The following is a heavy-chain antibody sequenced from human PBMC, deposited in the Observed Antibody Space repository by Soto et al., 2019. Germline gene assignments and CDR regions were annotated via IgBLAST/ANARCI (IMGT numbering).Heavy chain of an antibody. J-gene: IGHJ4*02. CDR1: GFTFSDYY. Sequence: PGGSLRLSCAASGFTFSDYYMSWIRQAPGRGLEWVSYISSSGSTIYYADSVKGRSTISRDNAKNSLYLQMNSLRAEDTAVYYCARVVAVPLGSGYFVGYWGQGTLVTVSS. V-gene: IGHV3-11*01. D-gene: IGHD3-22*01. CDR2: ISSSGSTI. CDR3: ARVVAVPLGSGYFVGY.